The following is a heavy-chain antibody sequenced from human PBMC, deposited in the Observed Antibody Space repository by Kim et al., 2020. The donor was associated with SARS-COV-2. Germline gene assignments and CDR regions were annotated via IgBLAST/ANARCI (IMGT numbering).Heavy chain of an antibody. CDR1: GFTFGSFA. CDR3: ANVDSVGVAAAGGFYF. Sequence: GGSLRLSCAVSGFTFGSFAMTWVRQTPGKGLEWLSAISGGGTSTYNADSVKGRFTISRDNSKGTLYLQLNSLRAEDTAVYYCANVDSVGVAAAGGFYFWGQRPLVTVSS. CDR2: ISGGGTST. D-gene: IGHD6-13*01. J-gene: IGHJ4*02. V-gene: IGHV3-23*01.